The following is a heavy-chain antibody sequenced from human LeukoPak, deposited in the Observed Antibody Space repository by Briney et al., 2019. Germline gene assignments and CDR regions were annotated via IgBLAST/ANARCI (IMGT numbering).Heavy chain of an antibody. J-gene: IGHJ4*02. V-gene: IGHV4-34*01. D-gene: IGHD3-16*02. CDR3: ARGVGKITFGGVIGKYYFDY. Sequence: PSETLSLTCAVSGGSFSGYYWSWIRQPPGKGLEWIGEINHSGSTNYNPSLTSRVTISVDTSKNQFSLKLSSVTAADTAVYYCARGVGKITFGGVIGKYYFDYWGQGTLVTVSS. CDR2: INHSGST. CDR1: GGSFSGYY.